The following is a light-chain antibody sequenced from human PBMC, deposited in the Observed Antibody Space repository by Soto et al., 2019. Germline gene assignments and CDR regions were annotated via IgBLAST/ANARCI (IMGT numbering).Light chain of an antibody. CDR3: SSYAGSNNLRV. J-gene: IGLJ3*02. CDR2: DVS. V-gene: IGLV2-8*01. Sequence: QSVLTQPPSASGSPGQSVTISCTGTSSDVGGYNYVSWYQQHPGKAPKLMIYDVSKRPSGVPDRFSGSKSGNTASLTVSGPQGGEQADYYCSSYAGSNNLRVFGGGTKLTVL. CDR1: SSDVGGYNY.